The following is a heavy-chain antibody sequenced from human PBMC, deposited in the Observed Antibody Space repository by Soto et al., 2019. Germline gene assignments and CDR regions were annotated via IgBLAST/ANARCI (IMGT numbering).Heavy chain of an antibody. Sequence: SETLSLTCTVSGGSISSYYWSWIRQPPGKGLEWIGYIYYSGSTNYNPSLKSRVTISVDTSKNQFSLKLSSVTAADTAVYYCARGGGIVVVTAPYEHWGQGTLVTVSS. J-gene: IGHJ4*02. CDR2: IYYSGST. CDR3: ARGGGIVVVTAPYEH. V-gene: IGHV4-59*08. D-gene: IGHD2-21*02. CDR1: GGSISSYY.